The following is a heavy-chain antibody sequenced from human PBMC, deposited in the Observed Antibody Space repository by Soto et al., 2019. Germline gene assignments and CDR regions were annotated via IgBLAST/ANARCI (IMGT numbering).Heavy chain of an antibody. CDR1: GYTLTELS. CDR2: FDPEDGET. V-gene: IGHV1-24*01. CDR3: ATPSVLYQLPAKVYYYYYGMDV. D-gene: IGHD2-2*01. J-gene: IGHJ6*02. Sequence: ASVKVSCKVSGYTLTELSMHWVRQAPGKGLEWMGGFDPEDGETIYAQKFQGRVTMTEDTSTDTAYMELSSLRSEDTAVYYCATPSVLYQLPAKVYYYYYGMDVWGQGTTVTVYS.